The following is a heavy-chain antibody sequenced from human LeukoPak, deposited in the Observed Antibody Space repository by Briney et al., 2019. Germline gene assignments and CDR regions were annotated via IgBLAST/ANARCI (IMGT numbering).Heavy chain of an antibody. Sequence: PGGSLRLSCAASGFTFSSYSMNWVRQAPGKGLEWVSSISSSSSYIYYADSVKGRFTISRDNAKNSLYLQMNSLRAEDTAVYYCARVGPPYYYYYMDVWGKGTTVTASS. CDR1: GFTFSSYS. V-gene: IGHV3-21*01. CDR3: ARVGPPYYYYYMDV. D-gene: IGHD3-16*01. J-gene: IGHJ6*03. CDR2: ISSSSSYI.